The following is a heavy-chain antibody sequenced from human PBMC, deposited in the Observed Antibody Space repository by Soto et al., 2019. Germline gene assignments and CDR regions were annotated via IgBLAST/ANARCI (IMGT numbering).Heavy chain of an antibody. CDR3: ARSRIVVVPAARRNYYYYMDV. J-gene: IGHJ6*03. V-gene: IGHV4-4*02. D-gene: IGHD2-2*01. Sequence: SETLSLTCAVSSGSISSSNWWSWVRQPPGKGLEWIGEIYHSGSTNYNPSLKSRVTISVDKSKNQFSLKLSSVTAADTAVYYCARSRIVVVPAARRNYYYYMDVWGKGTTVTVSS. CDR1: SGSISSSNW. CDR2: IYHSGST.